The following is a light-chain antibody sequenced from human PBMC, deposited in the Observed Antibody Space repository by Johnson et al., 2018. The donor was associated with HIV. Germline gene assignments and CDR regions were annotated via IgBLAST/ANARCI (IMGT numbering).Light chain of an antibody. CDR2: RNN. Sequence: QAVLTQPPSASGTPGQRVTISCSGSSSNIGSNTVNWYQQLPGTAPKLLIYRNNQRPSGVPDRFSGSKSGTSASLAISGLQPEDEADDYSAAWDSSLSAYVVGTGTKVTVL. CDR1: SSNIGSNT. V-gene: IGLV1-44*01. J-gene: IGLJ1*01. CDR3: AAWDSSLSAYV.